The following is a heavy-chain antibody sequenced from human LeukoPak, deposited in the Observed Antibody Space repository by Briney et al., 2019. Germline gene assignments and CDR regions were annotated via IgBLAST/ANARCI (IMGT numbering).Heavy chain of an antibody. CDR3: ASDYGDSSGYYYRYYGMDV. D-gene: IGHD3-22*01. J-gene: IGHJ6*02. CDR1: GGSISSYY. V-gene: IGHV4-59*12. Sequence: SETLSLTCTVAGGSISSYYWSWIRQPPGKGLEWIGYIYYSGSTNYNPSLKSRVTISVDTSKNQFSLKLSSVTAADKAVYYCASDYGDSSGYYYRYYGMDVWGQGTTVTVSS. CDR2: IYYSGST.